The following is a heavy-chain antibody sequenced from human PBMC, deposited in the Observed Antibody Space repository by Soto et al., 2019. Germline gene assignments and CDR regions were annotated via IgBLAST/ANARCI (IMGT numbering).Heavy chain of an antibody. J-gene: IGHJ4*02. Sequence: EVQLLESGGGLVQPGGSLRLSCAASGFTFSSYAMSWVRQAPGKGLEWVSAISGSGGSTYYADSVKGRFTIPRDNSKNTLYLQMNSLRAEDTAVYYCAKGGFVVVVAATDYWGQGTLVTVSS. V-gene: IGHV3-23*01. D-gene: IGHD2-15*01. CDR2: ISGSGGST. CDR1: GFTFSSYA. CDR3: AKGGFVVVVAATDY.